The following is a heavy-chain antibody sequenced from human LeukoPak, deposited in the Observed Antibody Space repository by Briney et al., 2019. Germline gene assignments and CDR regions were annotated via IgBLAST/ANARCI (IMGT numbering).Heavy chain of an antibody. D-gene: IGHD5-24*01. CDR3: ARWLQLRYFDL. V-gene: IGHV1-2*02. CDR1: GYTFTGYY. J-gene: IGHJ2*01. Sequence: EASVKVFCKASGYTFTGYYMHWVRQAPGQGLEWMGWINPNSGGTNYAQKFQGRVTMTRDTSISTAYMELSRLRSDDTAVYYCARWLQLRYFDLWGRGTLVTVSS. CDR2: INPNSGGT.